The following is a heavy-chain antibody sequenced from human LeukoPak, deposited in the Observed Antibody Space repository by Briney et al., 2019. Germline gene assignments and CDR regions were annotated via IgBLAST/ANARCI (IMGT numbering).Heavy chain of an antibody. CDR2: ISGSGGST. V-gene: IGHV3-23*01. CDR1: GFTFSSYA. D-gene: IGHD3-22*01. J-gene: IGHJ4*02. CDR3: AKAALYSAPSSGYFGY. Sequence: GGSLRLSCAASGFTFSSYAMSWVRQAPGKGLERVSAISGSGGSTYYADSVKGRSTISRDNSKNTLYLQMNSLRAEDTAVYYCAKAALYSAPSSGYFGYWGQGTLVTVSS.